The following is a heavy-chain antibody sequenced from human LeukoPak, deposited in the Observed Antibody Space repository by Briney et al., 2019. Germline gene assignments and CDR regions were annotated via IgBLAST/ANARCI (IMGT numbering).Heavy chain of an antibody. CDR2: FDPEDGET. Sequence: GASVKVSCKVSGYTLTELSMHWVRQAPGKGLEWMGGFDPEDGETIYAQKFQGRVTMTEDTSTDTAYMELSSLRSEDTAVYYCARARDGAGYCSSTSCHYYFDYWGQGTLVTVSS. CDR3: ARARDGAGYCSSTSCHYYFDY. CDR1: GYTLTELS. J-gene: IGHJ4*02. D-gene: IGHD2-2*01. V-gene: IGHV1-24*01.